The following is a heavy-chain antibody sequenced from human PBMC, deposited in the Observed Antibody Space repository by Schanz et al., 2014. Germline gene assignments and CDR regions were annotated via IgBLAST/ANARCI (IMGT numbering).Heavy chain of an antibody. J-gene: IGHJ4*02. V-gene: IGHV1-8*01. Sequence: VQLVQSGAEVKRPGASVRVSCKASGYNITSNDVTWVRQATGQGLEWMGWMNPNSGNTGYAQKFQGRVTMTRNTSISTAYIELHILTSEDTAVYYCARGRTFDYWGQGTLVTVSS. CDR1: GYNITSND. CDR2: MNPNSGNT. CDR3: ARGRTFDY.